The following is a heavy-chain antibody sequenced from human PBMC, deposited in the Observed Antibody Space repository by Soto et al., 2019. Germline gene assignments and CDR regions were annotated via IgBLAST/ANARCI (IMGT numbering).Heavy chain of an antibody. J-gene: IGHJ4*02. V-gene: IGHV3-74*01. D-gene: IGHD3-9*01. CDR3: AREYYGLLTGYYNDH. CDR1: GFPFSSYW. CDR2: ISGDGTTI. Sequence: EVQLVESGGDSVQPGGSLRLSCAASGFPFSSYWMHWVRHTPGKGLEWVSRISGDGTTIYYADSVTGRFTVSRDNAKNPLALQMSGLGAEDTAVYYCAREYYGLLTGYYNDHWGQGTLVSVSS.